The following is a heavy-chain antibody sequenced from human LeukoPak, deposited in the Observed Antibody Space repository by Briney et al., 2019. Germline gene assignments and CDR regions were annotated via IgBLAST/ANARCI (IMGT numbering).Heavy chain of an antibody. J-gene: IGHJ4*02. CDR3: ARDRAGNYFDY. Sequence: PSETLSFTCTVSGGSISSGSYYWSWIRQPAGKGLEWIGRIYTSGSTNYNPSLKSRVTISVDTSKNQFSLKLSSVTAADTAVYYCARDRAGNYFDYWGQGTLVTVSS. D-gene: IGHD6-13*01. CDR1: GGSISSGSYY. V-gene: IGHV4-61*02. CDR2: IYTSGST.